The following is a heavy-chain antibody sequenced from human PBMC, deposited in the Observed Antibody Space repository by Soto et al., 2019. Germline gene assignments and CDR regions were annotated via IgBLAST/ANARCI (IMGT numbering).Heavy chain of an antibody. CDR1: GYTFTSYA. V-gene: IGHV1-3*01. Sequence: QVQLVQSGAEVKKPGASVKVSCKASGYTFTSYAIHWVRQAPGQRLEWIGWINPANGNTQYSQKFQGRVTITRDTSATTAYMELSSLRSEDTAVYYCARDLVISYRAGSYVFWGQGTLVTVSS. CDR3: ARDLVISYRAGSYVF. J-gene: IGHJ4*02. CDR2: INPANGNT. D-gene: IGHD3-10*01.